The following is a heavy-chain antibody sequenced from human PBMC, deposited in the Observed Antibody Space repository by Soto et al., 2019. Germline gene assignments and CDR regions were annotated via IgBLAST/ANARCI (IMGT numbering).Heavy chain of an antibody. V-gene: IGHV3-23*01. Sequence: EVQLLESGGVLVQPGGSLRLSCAASGFTFSRYAMSWVRQAPGEGMDWVSAISIGGTDTYYADSVRGRFTISRDDSKNTLYMQMSSLRAEDTALYYCVRHCNGGRCYSFDFWGRGTLVTVSS. CDR3: VRHCNGGRCYSFDF. D-gene: IGHD2-15*01. J-gene: IGHJ4*02. CDR1: GFTFSRYA. CDR2: ISIGGTDT.